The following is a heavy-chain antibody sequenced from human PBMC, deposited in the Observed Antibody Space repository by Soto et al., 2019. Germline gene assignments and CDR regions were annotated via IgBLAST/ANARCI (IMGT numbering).Heavy chain of an antibody. V-gene: IGHV4-4*02. J-gene: IGHJ4*02. CDR3: ARLIYDSRLKYLYLDX. CDR1: GVSISSVNW. CDR2: INHSGDT. D-gene: IGHD3-22*01. Sequence: AETLSLTCGVSGVSISSVNWWSWVRQAPGKELQWIGEINHSGDTNSHPSLRSRVTISVEKSKNQFSLNLRSVTAADTGVYYCARLIYDSRLKYLYLDXWGQGTLVTVSX.